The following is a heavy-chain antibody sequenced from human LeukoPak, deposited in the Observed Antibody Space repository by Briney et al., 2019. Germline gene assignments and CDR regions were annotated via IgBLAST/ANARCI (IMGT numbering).Heavy chain of an antibody. CDR1: GYTFTSYY. CDR2: INPSGGST. D-gene: IGHD2-15*01. Sequence: ASVKVSCKASGYTFTSYYMHWVRQAPGQGLEWMGIINPSGGSTSYAQKFQGRVTMTRDTSTSTVYMELCSLRSEDTAVYYCARGYCSGGSCYSSPLYWGQGTLVTVSS. CDR3: ARGYCSGGSCYSSPLY. J-gene: IGHJ4*02. V-gene: IGHV1-46*01.